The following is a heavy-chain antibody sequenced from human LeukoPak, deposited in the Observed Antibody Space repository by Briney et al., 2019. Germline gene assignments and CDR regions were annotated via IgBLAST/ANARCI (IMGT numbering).Heavy chain of an antibody. CDR3: AKLRHCSGGSCYQGNWFDP. D-gene: IGHD2-15*01. Sequence: GASVKVSCKASGYTFTAYYIHWVRQAPGQGLEWMGWINPNSGGTNYAQKFQGRVTMTRDTSITTAYMELSNLRSDDTAVYYCAKLRHCSGGSCYQGNWFDPWGQGTLVTVSS. CDR2: INPNSGGT. CDR1: GYTFTAYY. J-gene: IGHJ5*02. V-gene: IGHV1-2*02.